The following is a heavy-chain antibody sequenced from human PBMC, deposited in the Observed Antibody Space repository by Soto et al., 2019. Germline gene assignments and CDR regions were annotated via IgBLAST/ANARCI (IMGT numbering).Heavy chain of an antibody. CDR1: GYTFTSYA. J-gene: IGHJ6*03. D-gene: IGHD2-2*01. CDR3: ARDSVVPAVSNYYYYYMDV. V-gene: IGHV1-3*01. CDR2: INAGNGNT. Sequence: ASVKVSCKASGYTFTSYAMHWVRQAPGQRLEWMGWINAGNGNTKYSQKFQGRVTITRDTSASTAYMELSSLRSEDTAVYYCARDSVVPAVSNYYYYYMDVWGKGTTVTVSS.